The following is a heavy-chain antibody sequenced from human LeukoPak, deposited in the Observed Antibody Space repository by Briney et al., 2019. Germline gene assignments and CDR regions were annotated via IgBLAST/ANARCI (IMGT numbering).Heavy chain of an antibody. CDR1: GYTFTCYY. CDR3: ARDGYCSSTSCYFPFDY. V-gene: IGHV1-2*02. CDR2: INPNSGGT. Sequence: ASVKVSCKASGYTFTCYYIHWVRQAPGQGLEWMGWINPNSGGTNYAQKFQGRVTMTRDTSITTAYMELSRLRSDDTAVYFCARDGYCSSTSCYFPFDYWGQGTLVTVSS. J-gene: IGHJ4*02. D-gene: IGHD2-2*01.